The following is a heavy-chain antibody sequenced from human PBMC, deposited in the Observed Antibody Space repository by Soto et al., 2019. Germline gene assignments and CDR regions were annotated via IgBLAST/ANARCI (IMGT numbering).Heavy chain of an antibody. CDR1: GGSFSGYY. Sequence: QVQLQQWGAGLLKPSETLSLTCAVYGGSFSGYYWSWIRQPPGKGLEWIGEINHSGSTNYNPSLKSRVTISVDTSKNQFSLKLSSVTAADTAVYYCAGGDSRGPFDYWGQGTLVTVSS. V-gene: IGHV4-34*01. D-gene: IGHD2-21*01. CDR3: AGGDSRGPFDY. CDR2: INHSGST. J-gene: IGHJ4*02.